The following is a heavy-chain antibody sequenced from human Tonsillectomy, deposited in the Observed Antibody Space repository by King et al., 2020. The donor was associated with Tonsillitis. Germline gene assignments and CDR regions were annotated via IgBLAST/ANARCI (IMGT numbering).Heavy chain of an antibody. V-gene: IGHV3-49*04. Sequence: VQLVESGGGLLQPGRSLRLSCTASGFTFGDFAFTWVRQAPGKGLEWVAFIRNKAYGGTTEYAASVKGRFTISRDDSKSIAYLKMSRLKTEDTAVYYCTRVRLDYMDVWGKGTTVTVSS. CDR1: GFTFGDFA. CDR2: IRNKAYGGTT. J-gene: IGHJ6*03. CDR3: TRVRLDYMDV.